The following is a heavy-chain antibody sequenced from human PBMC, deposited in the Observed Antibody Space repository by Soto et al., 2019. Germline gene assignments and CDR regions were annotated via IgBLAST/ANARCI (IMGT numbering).Heavy chain of an antibody. CDR2: ISTGSSYI. D-gene: IGHD5-12*01. CDR1: GFTFSTYN. J-gene: IGHJ5*02. Sequence: PGGSLRLSCAASGFTFSTYNMNWVRQAPGKGLEWVSSISTGSSYIYYADSVKGRFTISRDNAQNSLYLQMNSLRAEDTAVYYCARDRDGYNSNWFDPWGQGTLVTVS. V-gene: IGHV3-21*01. CDR3: ARDRDGYNSNWFDP.